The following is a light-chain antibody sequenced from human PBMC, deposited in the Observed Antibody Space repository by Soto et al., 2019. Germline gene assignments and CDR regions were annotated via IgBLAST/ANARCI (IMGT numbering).Light chain of an antibody. J-gene: IGKJ1*01. CDR1: DDIADW. CDR3: QQASSFPWT. V-gene: IGKV1-12*01. Sequence: IQMTQSPSSVSASVGDRVTFTCRAADDIADWLAWYQKKPGTAPQLLIYKASNLATGVPSRFSGSGSGTYFTLTINFLQPEDFTTSFCQQASSFPWTFGQGTKVE. CDR2: KAS.